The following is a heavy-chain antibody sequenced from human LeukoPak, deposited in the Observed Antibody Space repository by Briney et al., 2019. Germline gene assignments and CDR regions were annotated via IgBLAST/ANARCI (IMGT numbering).Heavy chain of an antibody. V-gene: IGHV3-23*01. Sequence: PGGSLRLSCAASGFTFRSYGMSWVRQAPGKGPEWVSAISGSGGSTYYADSVKGRFTISRDNSKNTLYLQMNSLRAEDTAVYNCAKVITMVRGVILDYFDYWGQGTLVTVSS. CDR2: ISGSGGST. D-gene: IGHD3-10*01. CDR3: AKVITMVRGVILDYFDY. J-gene: IGHJ4*02. CDR1: GFTFRSYG.